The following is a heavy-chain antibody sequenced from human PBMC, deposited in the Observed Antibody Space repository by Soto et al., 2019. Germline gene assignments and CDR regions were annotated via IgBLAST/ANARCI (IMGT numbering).Heavy chain of an antibody. J-gene: IGHJ6*03. CDR1: GFPVSSNY. D-gene: IGHD3-10*01. Sequence: SGGSLRLSCAASGFPVSSNYMSWVRQAPGKGLEWVSVIYSGGSTYYADSVKGRFTISRDNSKNTLYLQMNSLRAEDTAVYYCAREVRGEFYYYYYMDVWGKGTTVTVSS. CDR2: IYSGGST. CDR3: AREVRGEFYYYYYMDV. V-gene: IGHV3-66*01.